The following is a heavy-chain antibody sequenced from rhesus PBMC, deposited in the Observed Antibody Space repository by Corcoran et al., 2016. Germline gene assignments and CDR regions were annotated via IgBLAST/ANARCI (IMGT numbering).Heavy chain of an antibody. CDR3: AKSPIAAAGLNY. V-gene: IGHV5-20*01. CDR1: GYSFTSYW. Sequence: EVQLVQSGAEVKRPGESLKISCKTSGYSFTSYWISWVRQMPGKGLEWMGAIDPSDSDTRYNPSCQGKVTISADKSISTAYLQWSRLKASDTATYYCAKSPIAAAGLNYWGQGVLVTVSS. D-gene: IGHD6S26*01. CDR2: IDPSDSDT. J-gene: IGHJ4*01.